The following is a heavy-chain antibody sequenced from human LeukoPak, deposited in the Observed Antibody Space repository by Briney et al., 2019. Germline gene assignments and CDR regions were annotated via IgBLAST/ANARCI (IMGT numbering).Heavy chain of an antibody. CDR1: GFTFSSYG. J-gene: IGHJ6*04. V-gene: IGHV3-30*02. Sequence: PGGSLRLSCAASGFTFSSYGMQWVRQAPGKGLEWVAFIRYDGSNKYYADSVKGRFTISRDNSKNTLYLQMNSLRAEDTAVYYCAKDLQGVSGYSYGSAGLGMDVWGKGTTVTVSS. CDR3: AKDLQGVSGYSYGSAGLGMDV. CDR2: IRYDGSNK. D-gene: IGHD5-18*01.